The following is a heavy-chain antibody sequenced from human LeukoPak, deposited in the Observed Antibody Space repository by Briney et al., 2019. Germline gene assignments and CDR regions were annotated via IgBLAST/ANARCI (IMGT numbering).Heavy chain of an antibody. D-gene: IGHD5-12*01. Sequence: GGSLRLSCAASGFIFSTYWMSWVRQAPGKGLEWVANIKQDGSEKYYADSVKGRFTISRDNAKNSLYLQMNSLRAEDTAVYYCARDGMATINSWSQGTVVTVSS. V-gene: IGHV3-7*03. CDR3: ARDGMATINS. J-gene: IGHJ4*02. CDR2: IKQDGSEK. CDR1: GFIFSTYW.